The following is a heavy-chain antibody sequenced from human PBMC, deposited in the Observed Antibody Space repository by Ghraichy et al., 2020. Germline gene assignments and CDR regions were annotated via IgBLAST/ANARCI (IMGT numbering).Heavy chain of an antibody. V-gene: IGHV3-23*01. J-gene: IGHJ4*02. CDR3: AKGPTSSSAAPGTALDY. CDR1: GFTFSSYA. CDR2: ISGSGGST. Sequence: GGSLRLSCAASGFTFSSYAMSWVRQAPGKGLEWVSAISGSGGSTYYADSVKGRFTISRDNSKNTLYLQMDSLRAEDTAVYYCAKGPTSSSAAPGTALDYWGQGTLVTVSS. D-gene: IGHD6-13*01.